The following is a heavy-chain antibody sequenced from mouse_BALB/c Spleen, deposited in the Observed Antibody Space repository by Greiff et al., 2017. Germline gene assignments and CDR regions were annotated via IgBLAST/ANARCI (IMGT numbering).Heavy chain of an antibody. J-gene: IGHJ2*01. V-gene: IGHV5-6-4*01. CDR1: GFTFSSYT. CDR3: ARNSGAYYFDY. Sequence: EVNLMESGGGLVKPGGSLKLSCAASGFTFSSYTMSWVRQTPEKRLEWVATISSGGSYTYYPDSVKGRFTISRDNAKNTLYLQMSSLKSEDTAMYYCARNSGAYYFDYWGQGTTLTVSS. D-gene: IGHD3-1*01. CDR2: ISSGGSYT.